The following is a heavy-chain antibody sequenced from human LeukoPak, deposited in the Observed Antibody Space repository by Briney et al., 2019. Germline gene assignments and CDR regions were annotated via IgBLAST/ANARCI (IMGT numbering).Heavy chain of an antibody. CDR3: AREAAGYSSGWPDY. D-gene: IGHD6-19*01. CDR1: GFTFSSYE. Sequence: GGSLRLSCAASGFTFSSYEMNWVRQAPGKGLEWVSYISSSGTTIYYADSVNGRFTISRDNAKNALYLQMNSLRAEDTAVYYCAREAAGYSSGWPDYWGQGTLVTVPS. V-gene: IGHV3-48*03. J-gene: IGHJ4*02. CDR2: ISSSGTTI.